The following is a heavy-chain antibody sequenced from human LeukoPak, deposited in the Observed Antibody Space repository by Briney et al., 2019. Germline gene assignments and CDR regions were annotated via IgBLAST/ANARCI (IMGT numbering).Heavy chain of an antibody. CDR3: ARGILRQQLWPEDS. CDR2: ISSTSSYI. Sequence: GGPLILSCAACGFTFSSYSMKWLRQAPGKGLEWVSFISSTSSYIYYAGTVKGRFTSSRDNAKNPLFLQMNSLSAGDTAVYYCARGILRQQLWPEDSWGEGTLVSVSS. J-gene: IGHJ4*02. CDR1: GFTFSSYS. V-gene: IGHV3-21*01. D-gene: IGHD6-13*01.